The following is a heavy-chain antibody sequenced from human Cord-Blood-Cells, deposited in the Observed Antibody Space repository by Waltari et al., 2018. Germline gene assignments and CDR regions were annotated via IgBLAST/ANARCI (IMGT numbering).Heavy chain of an antibody. CDR1: GFAISSAR. V-gene: IGHV3-15*01. CDR3: TTEWGSGSYFDY. J-gene: IGHJ4*02. Sequence: EVQLVVSGGGLAKTGGSLRLSRAASGFAISSARMRWVRQAPGKGLEWVGRIKCKTDGGTTDYAAPVKGRFTISRDDSKNTLYLQMNSLKTEDTAVYYCTTEWGSGSYFDYWGQGTLVTVSS. D-gene: IGHD1-26*01. CDR2: IKCKTDGGTT.